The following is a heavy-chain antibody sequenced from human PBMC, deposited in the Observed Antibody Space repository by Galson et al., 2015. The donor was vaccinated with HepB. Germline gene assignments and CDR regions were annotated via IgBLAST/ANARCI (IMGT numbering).Heavy chain of an antibody. J-gene: IGHJ4*02. Sequence: SVKVSCKASGYTFTSYRMAWVRQAPGQGLEWLGWISTYNGDIRSAQKVQGRVIMTTDTSTSTAYLELRSLRSDDTAVYYCAREVAFGGSDYWGQGTLVTVSS. V-gene: IGHV1-18*04. CDR2: ISTYNGDI. D-gene: IGHD3-10*01. CDR1: GYTFTSYR. CDR3: AREVAFGGSDY.